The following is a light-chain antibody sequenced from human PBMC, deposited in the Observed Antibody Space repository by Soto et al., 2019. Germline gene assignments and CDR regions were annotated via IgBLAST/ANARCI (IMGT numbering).Light chain of an antibody. CDR1: RSVSTN. Sequence: EVVMTQSPATLSVSPGERATLSCRASRSVSTNLAWNQQKPGQAPRVLIYGASTRAPAVPARFSGSGSGTEFTLTITSPQPEDFAIYYCQQYNSWYTFGQGNKREIK. V-gene: IGKV3-15*01. CDR2: GAS. CDR3: QQYNSWYT. J-gene: IGKJ2*01.